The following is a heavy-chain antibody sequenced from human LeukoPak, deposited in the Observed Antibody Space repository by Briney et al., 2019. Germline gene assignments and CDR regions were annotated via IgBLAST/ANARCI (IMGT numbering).Heavy chain of an antibody. V-gene: IGHV3-48*01. Sequence: GGSLRLSCAASEFTFSSYNMNWVRQAPGKGLEWVSYISSSSNSMYYADSVKGRFTISRDNAKNSLYLQMNSLRAEDTAVYYCARAPVVVVAATMSNYFDYWGQGTLVTVSS. J-gene: IGHJ4*02. CDR3: ARAPVVVVAATMSNYFDY. CDR1: EFTFSSYN. D-gene: IGHD2-15*01. CDR2: ISSSSNSM.